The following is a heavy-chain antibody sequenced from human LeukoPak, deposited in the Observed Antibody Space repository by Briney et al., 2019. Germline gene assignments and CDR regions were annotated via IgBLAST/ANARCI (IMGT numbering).Heavy chain of an antibody. D-gene: IGHD6-13*01. CDR3: VRDTYRIAAAGSSGLGY. CDR2: IKQDGSEK. CDR1: GFNW. V-gene: IGHV3-7*01. J-gene: IGHJ4*02. Sequence: GGSLRLSCTTSGFNWMAWVRQAPGKGLEWVANIKQDGSEKSYVDSVKGRFTISKDNVKNSVYLQMHSLRAEDTAIYYCVRDTYRIAAAGSSGLGYWGQGTLVTVSS.